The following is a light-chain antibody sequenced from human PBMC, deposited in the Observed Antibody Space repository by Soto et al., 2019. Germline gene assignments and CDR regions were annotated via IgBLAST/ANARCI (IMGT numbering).Light chain of an antibody. CDR1: SGHSSYA. Sequence: QPVLTQSPSASASLGASVKLTCTLSSGHSSYAIAWHQQQPEKGPRYLMKLNSDGTHSKGDGIPDRFSGSSSGAERYLTISRLQSEDEADYYCQTWGTGIYVFGGGT. CDR2: LNSDGTH. CDR3: QTWGTGIYV. V-gene: IGLV4-69*01. J-gene: IGLJ7*01.